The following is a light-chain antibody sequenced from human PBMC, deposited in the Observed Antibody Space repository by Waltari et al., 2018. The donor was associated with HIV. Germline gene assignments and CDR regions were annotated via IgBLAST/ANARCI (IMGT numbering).Light chain of an antibody. CDR1: VLAKKY. CDR3: YSAADNNLGV. CDR2: KDS. Sequence: SYELTQPSSVSVSPGQTARITCSGDVLAKKYARWFQQEPGQAPVLVIYKDSERPSGIPERVAGSSSGTTFTLTISGAQVEDEADYYCYSAADNNLGVFGGGTKLTVL. J-gene: IGLJ3*02. V-gene: IGLV3-27*01.